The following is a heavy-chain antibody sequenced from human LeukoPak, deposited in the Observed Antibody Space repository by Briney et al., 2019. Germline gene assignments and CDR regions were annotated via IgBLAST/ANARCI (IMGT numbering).Heavy chain of an antibody. CDR3: ARVAAAGQFDY. CDR1: GFTFIGYA. J-gene: IGHJ4*02. CDR2: ISSNGGST. D-gene: IGHD6-13*01. Sequence: GGPLRLSCAPSGFTFIGYARHWVRQAPGKGLEYVSAISSNGGSTYYANSVKGRFTISRDNSKNTLYLQMGSLRAEDMAVYYCARVAAAGQFDYWGQGTLVTVSS. V-gene: IGHV3-64*01.